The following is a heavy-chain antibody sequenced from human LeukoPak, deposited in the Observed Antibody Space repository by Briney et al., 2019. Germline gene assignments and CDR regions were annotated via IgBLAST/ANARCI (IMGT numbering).Heavy chain of an antibody. CDR3: ARVRRGVDAFDI. CDR1: GGSISSYY. J-gene: IGHJ3*02. CDR2: FYYTGST. D-gene: IGHD3-10*01. Sequence: SETLSLTGTVSGGSISSYYWSWIRQPPGEGLEWIGYFYYTGSTNYNPSLKSRVTISVDTSKNQFSLKLGSVTAADTAVYYCARVRRGVDAFDIWGQGTMVTVS. V-gene: IGHV4-59*01.